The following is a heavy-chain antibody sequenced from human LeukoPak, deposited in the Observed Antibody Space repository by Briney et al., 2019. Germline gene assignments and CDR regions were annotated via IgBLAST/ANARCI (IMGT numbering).Heavy chain of an antibody. CDR3: ARSVGYSGYGIDY. V-gene: IGHV1-69*13. CDR1: GGTFSSYT. D-gene: IGHD5-12*01. J-gene: IGHJ4*02. CDR2: IIPIFGTT. Sequence: SVKVSCKASGGTFSSYTISWVRQAPGQGLEWMGGIIPIFGTTNYAQKFQGRVTITADDSTSTAYMELSSLRSEDTAVYYCARSVGYSGYGIDYWGQGTLITVSS.